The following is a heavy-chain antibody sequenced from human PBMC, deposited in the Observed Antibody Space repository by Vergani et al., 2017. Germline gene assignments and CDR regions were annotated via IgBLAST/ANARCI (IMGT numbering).Heavy chain of an antibody. CDR3: AREGTKGYYYMDV. CDR2: IYSGDST. Sequence: EVQLVESGGGLVQPGGSLRLSCVASGFTVNSNYMSWVRQAPGKGLEWVSVIYSGDSTYYADSVQGRFTISRDNSKNTLYLQMNSLRAEDTAVYYCAREGTKGYYYMDVWGKGP. J-gene: IGHJ6*03. V-gene: IGHV3-66*02. D-gene: IGHD2-8*01. CDR1: GFTVNSNY.